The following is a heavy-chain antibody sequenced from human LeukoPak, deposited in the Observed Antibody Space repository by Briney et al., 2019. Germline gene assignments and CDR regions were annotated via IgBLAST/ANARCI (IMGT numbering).Heavy chain of an antibody. J-gene: IGHJ4*02. D-gene: IGHD3-22*01. Sequence: ASVKVSCKASGYTFTSYYMHWVRQAPGQGLEWMGIINPSGGSTSYAQKFQGRVTMTRDTSTSTVYMELRSLRSDDTAVYYCARDYYDSSGLRLIDYWGQGTLVTVSS. CDR2: INPSGGST. CDR3: ARDYYDSSGLRLIDY. CDR1: GYTFTSYY. V-gene: IGHV1-46*01.